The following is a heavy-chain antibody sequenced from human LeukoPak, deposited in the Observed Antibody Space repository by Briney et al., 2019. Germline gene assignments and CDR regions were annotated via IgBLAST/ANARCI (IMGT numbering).Heavy chain of an antibody. CDR3: AKGTPPSSTWFKTIDY. D-gene: IGHD6-13*01. CDR1: GYTFTGKF. Sequence: VASVKVSCKASGYTFTGKFIHWVRQAPGQGLEWMGIINPSIGSTDYAQKFQGRVTMTRDTSTATVYMDLSSLRSEDTAVYYCAKGTPPSSTWFKTIDYWGQGTLVTVSS. CDR2: INPSIGST. V-gene: IGHV1-46*01. J-gene: IGHJ4*02.